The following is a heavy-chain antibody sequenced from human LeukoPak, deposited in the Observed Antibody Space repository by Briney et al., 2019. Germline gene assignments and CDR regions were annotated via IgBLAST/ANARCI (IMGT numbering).Heavy chain of an antibody. D-gene: IGHD2-8*01. CDR2: ISYDGSNK. CDR1: GFTFSSYA. V-gene: IGHV3-30-3*01. CDR3: VRENNDFDS. Sequence: GRSLRLSCAASGFTFSSYAMHWVRQAPGKGLEWVAVISYDGSNKYYADSVKGRFTISRDNSKNTVYLQMNSLRAEDTAVYYCVRENNDFDSWGQGTLVTASS. J-gene: IGHJ4*02.